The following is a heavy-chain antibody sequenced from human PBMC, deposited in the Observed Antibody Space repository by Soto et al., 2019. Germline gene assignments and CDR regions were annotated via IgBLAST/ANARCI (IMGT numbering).Heavy chain of an antibody. Sequence: SETLSLTCTASGGSITSYYWTWIRQPPGKGLEWIGYIDYSGSTNYSPSLKSRITMSVNTSKNQFSLKLSSVTAADTAVYYCARAGSGYSFDHWGQGALVTVSS. CDR2: IDYSGST. CDR1: GGSITSYY. CDR3: ARAGSGYSFDH. D-gene: IGHD3-22*01. V-gene: IGHV4-59*01. J-gene: IGHJ4*02.